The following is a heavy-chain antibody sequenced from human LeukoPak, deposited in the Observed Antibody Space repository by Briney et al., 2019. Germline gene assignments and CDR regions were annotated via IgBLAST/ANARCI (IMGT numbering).Heavy chain of an antibody. CDR1: GFTFSDYY. Sequence: PGGSLRLSCAASGFTFSDYYMSWIRQAPGKGLEWVSSITSPVGRIYYADSLKGRITISRDNARSALYLQMNSLRAEDTAVYYCATDGRSSGWYGFDYWGQGILVSVSS. D-gene: IGHD6-13*01. CDR3: ATDGRSSGWYGFDY. CDR2: ITSPVGRI. J-gene: IGHJ4*02. V-gene: IGHV3-11*04.